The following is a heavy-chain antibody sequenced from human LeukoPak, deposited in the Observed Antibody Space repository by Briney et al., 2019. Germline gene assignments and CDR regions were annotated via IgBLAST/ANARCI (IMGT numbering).Heavy chain of an antibody. CDR3: AREGAPYGGDAFDI. V-gene: IGHV3-7*01. D-gene: IGHD4-17*01. J-gene: IGHJ3*02. CDR2: IKQDGSEK. CDR1: GFTFSSYW. Sequence: GGSLRLSCAASGFTFSSYWMSWVRQAPGKGLEWVANIKQDGSEKYYVDSVKGRFTISRDNAKNSLYLQMNSLRAEDTAVYYCAREGAPYGGDAFDIWGQGTMVTASS.